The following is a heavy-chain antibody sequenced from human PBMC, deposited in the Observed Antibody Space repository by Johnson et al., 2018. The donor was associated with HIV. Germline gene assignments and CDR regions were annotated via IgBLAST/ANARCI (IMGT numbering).Heavy chain of an antibody. CDR2: YWYDGSNN. J-gene: IGHJ3*02. CDR1: VFTFSSYR. V-gene: IGHV3-33*01. Sequence: QMQLVESGGGLVRPGGSLRLSSVAPVFTFSSYRLHWVRPAPGQGLVWVAVYWYDGSNNHYADSVMGRFYISRYNSKNTLYLQMNSLRAEDTAVYYCARGPLYYYDRNPRIGAFDIWGQGTMVTVSS. D-gene: IGHD3-22*01. CDR3: ARGPLYYYDRNPRIGAFDI.